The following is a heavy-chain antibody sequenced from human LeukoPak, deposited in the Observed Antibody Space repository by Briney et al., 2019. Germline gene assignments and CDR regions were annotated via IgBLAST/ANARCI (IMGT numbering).Heavy chain of an antibody. J-gene: IGHJ3*02. CDR3: ARVIPGIAVAHHAFDI. Sequence: GGSLRLSCAASGFTFSSYSMNWVRQAPGKGLEWVSSISSSSSYIYYADSVKGRFTISRDNAKNSLYLQMNSLRAEDTAVYYCARVIPGIAVAHHAFDIWGQGTMVTVSS. CDR2: ISSSSSYI. D-gene: IGHD6-19*01. V-gene: IGHV3-21*01. CDR1: GFTFSSYS.